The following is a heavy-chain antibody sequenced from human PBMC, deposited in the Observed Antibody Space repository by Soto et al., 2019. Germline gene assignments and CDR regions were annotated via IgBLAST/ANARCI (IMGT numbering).Heavy chain of an antibody. D-gene: IGHD4-17*01. CDR1: GFTFTSSA. V-gene: IGHV1-58*01. CDR2: IVVGSGNT. Sequence: GASVKVSCKASGFTFTSSAVQWVRQARGQRLEWIGWIVVGSGNTNYAQKFQERVTITRDMSTSTAYMELSSLRSEDTAVYYCAAEGMGYGDYYFDYWGQGTLVTVSS. J-gene: IGHJ4*02. CDR3: AAEGMGYGDYYFDY.